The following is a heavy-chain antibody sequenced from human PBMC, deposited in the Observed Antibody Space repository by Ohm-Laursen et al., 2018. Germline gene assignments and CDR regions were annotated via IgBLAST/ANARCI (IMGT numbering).Heavy chain of an antibody. J-gene: IGHJ4*02. CDR1: GGSISSTSYY. V-gene: IGHV4-61*02. Sequence: TLSLTCAVSGGSISSTSYYWGWIRQPAGKGLEWIGRIYTSGSTNYNPSLKSRVTMSVDTSKNQFSLKLSSVTAADTAVYYCARDLRGDGDYFDYWGQGTLVTVSS. CDR2: IYTSGST. CDR3: ARDLRGDGDYFDY. D-gene: IGHD2-21*02.